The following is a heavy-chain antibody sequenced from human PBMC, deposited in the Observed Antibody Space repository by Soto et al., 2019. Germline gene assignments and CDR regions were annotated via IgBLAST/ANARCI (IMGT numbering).Heavy chain of an antibody. CDR3: ARQGIRYDSSGYWTY. J-gene: IGHJ4*02. Sequence: ASVKVSCKASGYTFTSYGISWVRQAPGQGLEWMGWISAYNGNTNYAQKLQGRVTMTTDTSTSTAYMGLRSLRSDDTAVYYCARQGIRYDSSGYWTYWGQGTLVTVSS. V-gene: IGHV1-18*01. CDR2: ISAYNGNT. D-gene: IGHD3-22*01. CDR1: GYTFTSYG.